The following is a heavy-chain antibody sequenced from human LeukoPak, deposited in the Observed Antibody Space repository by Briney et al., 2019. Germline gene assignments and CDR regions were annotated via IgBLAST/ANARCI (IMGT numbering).Heavy chain of an antibody. Sequence: GGSLRLSCAASGFTFSSYSMNWVRQAPGKGLEWVSSISSSSSYIYYADSVKGRFTISRDNAENSLYLQMNSLRAEDTAVYYCARDFTYDSSGYYYYFDYWGQGTLVTVSS. J-gene: IGHJ4*02. D-gene: IGHD3-22*01. CDR3: ARDFTYDSSGYYYYFDY. CDR1: GFTFSSYS. V-gene: IGHV3-21*01. CDR2: ISSSSSYI.